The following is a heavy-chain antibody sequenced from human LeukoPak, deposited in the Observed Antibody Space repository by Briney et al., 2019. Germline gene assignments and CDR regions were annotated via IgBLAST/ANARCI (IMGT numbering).Heavy chain of an antibody. CDR2: ISSSRSII. J-gene: IGHJ6*02. Sequence: GGSLRLSCAASGFTFRSYSINWVRQAPGKGLEWVAYISSSRSIIYYADSVKGRFTISRDNVKKTVDLQMNSLRAEDTAVYYCARDVCSSTSGCYYYGMDVWGQGTTVTVSS. CDR3: ARDVCSSTSGCYYYGMDV. CDR1: GFTFRSYS. D-gene: IGHD2-2*01. V-gene: IGHV3-48*01.